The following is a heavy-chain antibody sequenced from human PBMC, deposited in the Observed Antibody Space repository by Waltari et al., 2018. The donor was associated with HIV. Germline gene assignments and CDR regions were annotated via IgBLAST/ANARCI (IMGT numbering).Heavy chain of an antibody. J-gene: IGHJ4*02. D-gene: IGHD3-3*01. Sequence: QVQLVQSGAEVKQPGASVKVSCKTSGYDFSTFDINWVRQATGQGLGWMGWSSPNSGKTGYAQKFHGRLSMTRDTSIDTAYMELSRLTSRDTAVYYCARSRPGAVFGDNWGQGTLVVVSS. CDR2: SSPNSGKT. V-gene: IGHV1-8*01. CDR1: GYDFSTFD. CDR3: ARSRPGAVFGDN.